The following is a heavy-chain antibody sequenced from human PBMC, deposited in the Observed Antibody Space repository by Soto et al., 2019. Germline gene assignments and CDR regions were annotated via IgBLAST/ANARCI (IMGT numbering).Heavy chain of an antibody. V-gene: IGHV1-69*13. J-gene: IGHJ4*02. CDR2: IIPIFGTA. CDR1: GGTFSSYA. D-gene: IGHD2-2*01. Sequence: ASVKVSCKASGGTFSSYAISWVRQAPGQGLEWMGGIIPIFGTANYAQKFQGRVTITADESTSTAYMELSSLRSEDTAVYYCARAPLKDFVVVPAAYYFDYWGQGTLVTVSS. CDR3: ARAPLKDFVVVPAAYYFDY.